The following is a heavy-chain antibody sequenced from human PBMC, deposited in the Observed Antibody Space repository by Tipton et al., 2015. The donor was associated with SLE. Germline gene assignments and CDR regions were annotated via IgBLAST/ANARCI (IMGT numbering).Heavy chain of an antibody. D-gene: IGHD6-13*01. J-gene: IGHJ4*02. Sequence: TLSLTCTVSGGSISSYYWSWIRQPPGKGLEWIGYNYYSGSTNYNPSLKSRVTISVDTSKNQFSLKLSSVTAADTAVYYCARILAAAGTGGYWGQGTLVTVSS. CDR2: NYYSGST. CDR1: GGSISSYY. CDR3: ARILAAAGTGGY. V-gene: IGHV4-59*08.